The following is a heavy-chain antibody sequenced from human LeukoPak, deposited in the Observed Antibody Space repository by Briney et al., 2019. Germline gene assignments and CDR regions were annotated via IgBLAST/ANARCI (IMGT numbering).Heavy chain of an antibody. Sequence: GGSLRLSCAASGFTFSSFKMHWVRQAPGKGLEWASYISSSGSTIFYADSVKGRFTISRDNAKNSLYLQMDSLRAEDTAVFYCAREGAYYFDYWGQGTLVTVSS. CDR1: GFTFSSFK. CDR2: ISSSGSTI. V-gene: IGHV3-48*03. J-gene: IGHJ4*02. CDR3: AREGAYYFDY.